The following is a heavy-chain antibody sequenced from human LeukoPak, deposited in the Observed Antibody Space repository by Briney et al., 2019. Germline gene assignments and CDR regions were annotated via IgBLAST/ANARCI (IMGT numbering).Heavy chain of an antibody. D-gene: IGHD2-2*01. Sequence: PGGSLRLSCAASGFTFSSYAMGWVRQAPGKGLEWVSAISGSGGSTYYADSVKGRFTISRDNSKNTLYLQMNSLRAEDTAVYYCAKAGDIVVVPAAYPFDYWGQGTLVTVSS. CDR1: GFTFSSYA. CDR2: ISGSGGST. CDR3: AKAGDIVVVPAAYPFDY. J-gene: IGHJ4*02. V-gene: IGHV3-23*01.